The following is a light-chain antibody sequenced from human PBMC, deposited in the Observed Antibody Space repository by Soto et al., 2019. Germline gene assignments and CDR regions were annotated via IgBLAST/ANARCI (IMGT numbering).Light chain of an antibody. Sequence: QSALTQPASVSGSPGQSITISCTGTNSDIGGYNYVSWYRHHPGKAPKLMIYGVTNRPSGVSNRFKSGNTASLTISGLQDEDEADYYCSSYTSITIVVFGGGTKLTVL. CDR2: GVT. CDR3: SSYTSITIVV. V-gene: IGLV2-14*01. J-gene: IGLJ2*01. CDR1: NSDIGGYNY.